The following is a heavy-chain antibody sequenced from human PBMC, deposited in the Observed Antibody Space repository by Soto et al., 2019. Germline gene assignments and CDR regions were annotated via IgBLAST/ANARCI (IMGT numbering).Heavy chain of an antibody. D-gene: IGHD2-21*01. CDR2: IYSGGST. V-gene: IGHV3-53*01. CDR1: GFTASSNY. Sequence: GGSLRLSCAASGFTASSNYMSWVRQAPGKGLEWVSVIYSGGSTYYADSVKGRFTISRDNSKNTLYLQMNSLRAEDTAVYYCAREGAYLGFDPWGQGTLVTVSS. CDR3: AREGAYLGFDP. J-gene: IGHJ5*02.